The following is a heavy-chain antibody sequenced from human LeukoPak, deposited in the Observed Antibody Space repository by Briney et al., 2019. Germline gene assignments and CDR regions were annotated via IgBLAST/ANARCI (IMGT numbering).Heavy chain of an antibody. Sequence: ASVKVSCKASGYTFTSYDINWVRQATGQGLEWMGWMNPNSGNTGYAQKFQGRVTTTRNTSISTAYMELSSLRSEDTAVYYCARGDYDFWSGYNYYFDYWGQGALVTVSS. CDR3: ARGDYDFWSGYNYYFDY. V-gene: IGHV1-8*01. CDR2: MNPNSGNT. CDR1: GYTFTSYD. J-gene: IGHJ4*02. D-gene: IGHD3-3*01.